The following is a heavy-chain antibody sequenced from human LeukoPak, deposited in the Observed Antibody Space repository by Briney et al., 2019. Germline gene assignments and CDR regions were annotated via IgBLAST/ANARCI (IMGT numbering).Heavy chain of an antibody. CDR1: GFTFSSYG. D-gene: IGHD2-2*01. V-gene: IGHV3-30*18. CDR3: AKDGGYCSSTSCYFADDYYYYGMDV. Sequence: GGSLRLSCAASGFTFSSYGMNWVRQAPGKGLEWVAVISYDGSNKYYADSAKGRFTISRDNSKNTLYLQMNSLRAEDTAVYYCAKDGGYCSSTSCYFADDYYYYGMDVWGQGTTVTVSS. CDR2: ISYDGSNK. J-gene: IGHJ6*02.